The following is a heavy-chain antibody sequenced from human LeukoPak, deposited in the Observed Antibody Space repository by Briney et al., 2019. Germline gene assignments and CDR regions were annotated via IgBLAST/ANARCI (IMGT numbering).Heavy chain of an antibody. CDR2: ISGSGGST. Sequence: GGSLRLSCAASGFTFSSYAMSWVRQAPGKGLEWVSAISGSGGSTYYADSVKGRFTISRDNAKNTLYLQMNSLRAEDTAVYYCASEKRDIVVVPAALANYYYYYMDVWGKGTTVTVSS. V-gene: IGHV3-23*01. J-gene: IGHJ6*03. D-gene: IGHD2-2*01. CDR3: ASEKRDIVVVPAALANYYYYYMDV. CDR1: GFTFSSYA.